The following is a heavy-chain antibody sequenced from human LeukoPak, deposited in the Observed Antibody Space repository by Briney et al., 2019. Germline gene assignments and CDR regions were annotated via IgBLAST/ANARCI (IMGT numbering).Heavy chain of an antibody. CDR1: GYTSTGDY. Sequence: GSLKVSCEASGYTSTGDYMHWVRHDPGQGREWMGWINPNSGGTNYAQKFQGRGSMTRDTSISTAYMALSRLRSEDTAVYYSATLLKYYYDSSATTPYDYWGQGTLVTVSS. CDR3: ATLLKYYYDSSATTPYDY. CDR2: INPNSGGT. V-gene: IGHV1-2*02. D-gene: IGHD3-22*01. J-gene: IGHJ4*02.